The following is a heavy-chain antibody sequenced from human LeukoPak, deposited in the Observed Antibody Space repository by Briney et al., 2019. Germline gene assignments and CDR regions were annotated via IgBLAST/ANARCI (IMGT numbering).Heavy chain of an antibody. Sequence: GGSLRLSCAASGFTVSSNYMSWVRQAPGKGLEWVSVIYSGGSTYYADSVKGRFTISRDNSKNTLYLQMNSLRAEDTAVYYCARHKHRNMYFDYWGQGSLVTVSS. D-gene: IGHD2/OR15-2a*01. CDR2: IYSGGST. CDR3: ARHKHRNMYFDY. J-gene: IGHJ4*02. V-gene: IGHV3-66*04. CDR1: GFTVSSNY.